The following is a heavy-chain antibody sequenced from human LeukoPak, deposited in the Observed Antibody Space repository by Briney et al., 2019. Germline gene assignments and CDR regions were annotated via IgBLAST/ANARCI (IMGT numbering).Heavy chain of an antibody. J-gene: IGHJ4*02. CDR1: GFTFSTYW. CDR3: ARAELLSLDY. Sequence: GGSLRLSCAASGFTFSTYWMSWARQSPEKGLEWVANIKQDGSEIYYVDSVKGRFTISRDNSKNTLYLQMNSLRAEDTAVYYCARAELLSLDYWGQGTLVTVSS. D-gene: IGHD2-21*02. CDR2: IKQDGSEI. V-gene: IGHV3-7*01.